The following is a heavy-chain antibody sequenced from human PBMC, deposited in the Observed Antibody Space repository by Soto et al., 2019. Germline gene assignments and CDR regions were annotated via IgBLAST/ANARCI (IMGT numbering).Heavy chain of an antibody. CDR1: GFAFSTKG. D-gene: IGHD1-26*01. CDR2: INIDGPTT. V-gene: IGHV3-74*01. J-gene: IGHJ5*02. Sequence: EVQLVESGGGLVQLGGSLRLSCAPPGFAFSTKGMHGVRQGPGKGLVWVSRINIDGPTTNYADSVKGRFTISRDNAKNMLYLQMDSLRAEDTAVYYCARIPYSDTDPCPWGQGTLVTVSS. CDR3: ARIPYSDTDPCP.